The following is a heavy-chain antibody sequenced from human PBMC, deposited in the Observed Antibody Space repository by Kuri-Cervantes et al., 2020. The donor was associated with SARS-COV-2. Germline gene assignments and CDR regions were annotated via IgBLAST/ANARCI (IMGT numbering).Heavy chain of an antibody. CDR2: ISGSGGST. J-gene: IGHJ6*02. Sequence: GESLKISCAASGFTFSSYAMSWVRQAPGKGLEWVSAISGSGGSTYYADSVKGRFTISRDNSKNTLYLQMNSLRAEDTAVYYCEKALPGVTIFGVVIMSEGENYYYGMDVWGQGTTVTVSS. V-gene: IGHV3-23*01. CDR1: GFTFSSYA. D-gene: IGHD3-3*01. CDR3: EKALPGVTIFGVVIMSEGENYYYGMDV.